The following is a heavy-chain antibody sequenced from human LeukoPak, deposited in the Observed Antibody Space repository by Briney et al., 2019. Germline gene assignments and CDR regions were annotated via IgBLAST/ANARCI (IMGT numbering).Heavy chain of an antibody. V-gene: IGHV3-23*01. J-gene: IGHJ5*02. CDR2: ITSGGGT. CDR3: ARAGVGSTRS. D-gene: IGHD2-2*01. CDR1: GFTFSSQA. Sequence: GGSLRLSCAASGFTFSSQAMSWVRQAPGKGLEWVSSITSGGGTYYADSVKGRFTISRDNSKNTLYLQMNSLRAEDTAVYYCARAGVGSTRSWGQGTLVTVSS.